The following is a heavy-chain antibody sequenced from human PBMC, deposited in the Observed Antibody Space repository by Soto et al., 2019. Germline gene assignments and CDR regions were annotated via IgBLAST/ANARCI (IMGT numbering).Heavy chain of an antibody. D-gene: IGHD2-15*01. Sequence: GSLRLSCAASGFTVSSNYMSWVRQAPGKGLEWVSVIYSGGGTYYADSVKGRFTISRDNSKNTLYFQMNSLRAEDTAVYYCARDWGAYCSGGTCYFDAFDIWGQGTMVTVSS. CDR3: ARDWGAYCSGGTCYFDAFDI. CDR2: IYSGGGT. CDR1: GFTVSSNY. J-gene: IGHJ3*02. V-gene: IGHV3-66*01.